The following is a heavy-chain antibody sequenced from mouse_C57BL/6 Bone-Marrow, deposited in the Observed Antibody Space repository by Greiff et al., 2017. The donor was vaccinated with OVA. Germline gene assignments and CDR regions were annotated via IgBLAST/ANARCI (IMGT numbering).Heavy chain of an antibody. V-gene: IGHV1-15*01. CDR2: IDPETGGT. D-gene: IGHD1-1*01. Sequence: LQESGAELVRPGASVTLSCKASGYTFTDYEMHWVKQTPVHGLEWIGAIDPETGGTAYNQKFKGKAILTADKSSSTAYMELRSLTSEDSAVYYCTRERLLTIDYWGQGTTLTVSS. CDR3: TRERLLTIDY. J-gene: IGHJ2*01. CDR1: GYTFTDYE.